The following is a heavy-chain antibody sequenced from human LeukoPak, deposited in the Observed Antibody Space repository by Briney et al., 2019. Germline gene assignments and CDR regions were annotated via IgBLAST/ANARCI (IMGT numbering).Heavy chain of an antibody. J-gene: IGHJ4*02. D-gene: IGHD3-22*01. CDR1: GYTFTGYY. CDR3: ARDQLSRYYDSSGHDY. V-gene: IGHV1-69*13. Sequence: SVKVSCKASGYTFTGYYMHWVRQAPGQGLEWMGGIIPIFGTANYAQKFQGRVTITADESTSTAYMELSSLRSEDTAVYYCARDQLSRYYDSSGHDYWGQGTLVTVSS. CDR2: IIPIFGTA.